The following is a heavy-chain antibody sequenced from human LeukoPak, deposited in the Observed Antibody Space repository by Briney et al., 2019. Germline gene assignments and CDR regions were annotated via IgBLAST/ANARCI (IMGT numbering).Heavy chain of an antibody. CDR1: GGSITSSNYY. D-gene: IGHD1-26*01. CDR3: ARAAGRDTTSGLDFDY. V-gene: IGHV4-61*02. Sequence: PSETLSLTCTVSGGSITSSNYYWSWIRQPAGKGLEWIGRIYSSRSIYNPSLKSRVTMSVDTSKNQFSLKLSSVTAADTAVYYCARAAGRDTTSGLDFDYWGQGILVTVSS. CDR2: IYSSRSI. J-gene: IGHJ4*02.